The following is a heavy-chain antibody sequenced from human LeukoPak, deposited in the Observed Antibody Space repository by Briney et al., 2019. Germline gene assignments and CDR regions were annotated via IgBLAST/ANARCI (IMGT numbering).Heavy chain of an antibody. V-gene: IGHV1-8*02. D-gene: IGHD2-2*02. J-gene: IGHJ5*02. CDR1: GYTFTSYG. Sequence: ASVKVSCKASGYTFTSYGINWVRQATGQGLEWMGLMNPNSGNTCYAQKFQGRVTMTRNTSISKAYMELSSLRSEDTAVYYCARGGCSSTNCYNEANWFDPWGQGTLVTVSS. CDR3: ARGGCSSTNCYNEANWFDP. CDR2: MNPNSGNT.